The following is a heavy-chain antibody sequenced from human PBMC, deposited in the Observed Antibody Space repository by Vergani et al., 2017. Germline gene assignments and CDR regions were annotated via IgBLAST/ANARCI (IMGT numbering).Heavy chain of an antibody. V-gene: IGHV3-23*04. J-gene: IGHJ3*02. CDR3: AKVLRHDYGGNSRDAFDI. Sequence: EVQLVESGGGLVKPGGSLRLSCAASGFTFSSYSMNWVRQAPGKGLEWVSAISGSGGSTYYADSVKGRFTISRDNSKKTLYLQMNSLRAEDTAVYYCAKVLRHDYGGNSRDAFDIWGQGTMVTVSS. CDR1: GFTFSSYS. D-gene: IGHD4-23*01. CDR2: ISGSGGST.